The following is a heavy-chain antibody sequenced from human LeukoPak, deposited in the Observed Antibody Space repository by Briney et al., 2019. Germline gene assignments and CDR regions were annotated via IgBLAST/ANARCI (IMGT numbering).Heavy chain of an antibody. Sequence: SGTLSLTCAVSGGSISSSNWWSCVRQPPGKGLEWIGEIYHSGSTNYNPSLKSRVTISVDKSKNQFSLKLSSVTAADTAVYYCARLMKDGPRAYYYYGMDVWGKGTTVTVSS. CDR2: IYHSGST. V-gene: IGHV4-4*02. CDR3: ARLMKDGPRAYYYYGMDV. CDR1: GGSISSSNW. D-gene: IGHD2-8*01. J-gene: IGHJ6*04.